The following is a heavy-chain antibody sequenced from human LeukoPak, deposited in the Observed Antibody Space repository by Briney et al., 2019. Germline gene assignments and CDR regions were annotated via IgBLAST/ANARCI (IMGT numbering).Heavy chain of an antibody. CDR1: GFTFSRFG. D-gene: IGHD6-13*01. Sequence: GRSLILSCAASGFTFSRFGMHWVRQAPGKGLEWVAVIWYDGNNEYNLDSVKGRFSISRDNSKNTLHLQMNSLRAEDTAVYYCARDPSTSWPYYFDYWGQGTLVTVSS. CDR3: ARDPSTSWPYYFDY. CDR2: IWYDGNNE. J-gene: IGHJ4*02. V-gene: IGHV3-33*01.